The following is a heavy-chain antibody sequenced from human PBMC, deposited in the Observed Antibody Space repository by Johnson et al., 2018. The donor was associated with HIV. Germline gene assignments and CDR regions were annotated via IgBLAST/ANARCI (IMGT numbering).Heavy chain of an antibody. CDR3: AKVGDTVVTPRGEAFDI. J-gene: IGHJ3*02. Sequence: QVQLVESGGGVVQPGRSLRLSCAASGFTFSSYAMHWVHQAPGTGLEWVAVISNAGRNTQYAASVKGRFTISRDNSKNTLYVQMNSLRAEDTAVYYCAKVGDTVVTPRGEAFDIWGQGAMVTVSS. CDR1: GFTFSSYA. V-gene: IGHV3-30*18. D-gene: IGHD4-23*01. CDR2: ISNAGRNT.